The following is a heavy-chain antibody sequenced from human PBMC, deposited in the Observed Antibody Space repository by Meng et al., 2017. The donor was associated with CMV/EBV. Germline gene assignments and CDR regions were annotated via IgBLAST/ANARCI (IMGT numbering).Heavy chain of an antibody. CDR3: ARDPGRIAARPWY. CDR2: ISGSSSYI. V-gene: IGHV3-21*01. CDR1: GFTFSSYS. J-gene: IGHJ4*02. Sequence: GESLKISCAASGFTFSSYSMNWVRQAPGKGLEWVSSISGSSSYIYYADSVKGRFTISRDNAKNSLYLQMNSLRAEDTAVYYCARDPGRIAARPWYWGQGTLVTVSS. D-gene: IGHD6-6*01.